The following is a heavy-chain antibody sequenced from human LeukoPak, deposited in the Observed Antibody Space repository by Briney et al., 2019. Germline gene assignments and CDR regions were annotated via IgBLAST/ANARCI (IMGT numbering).Heavy chain of an antibody. CDR1: GFTFSNYA. Sequence: GGSLRLSCAASGFTFSNYAMHWVRQAPGKGLEWVAVIWYDGSNIYYAESVKGRFTISRENSKNTLYLQMSSLRAEDTAVYYCARALGAAAGYFEYWGQGILVTVSS. CDR2: IWYDGSNI. V-gene: IGHV3-33*01. D-gene: IGHD6-13*01. J-gene: IGHJ4*02. CDR3: ARALGAAAGYFEY.